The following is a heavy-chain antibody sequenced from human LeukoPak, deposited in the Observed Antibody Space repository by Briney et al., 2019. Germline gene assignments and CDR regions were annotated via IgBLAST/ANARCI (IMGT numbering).Heavy chain of an antibody. Sequence: PGGSLRLSCAASGFTFDDYAMHWVRQAPGKGLEWVSSIGWNNDKILYADSVKGRFTISRDNAGRSLFLQMNSLRPEDTAFYYCAKAKRNSDYLFDYWGQGTLVAVSS. CDR3: AKAKRNSDYLFDY. CDR1: GFTFDDYA. V-gene: IGHV3-9*01. J-gene: IGHJ4*02. CDR2: IGWNNDKI. D-gene: IGHD5-12*01.